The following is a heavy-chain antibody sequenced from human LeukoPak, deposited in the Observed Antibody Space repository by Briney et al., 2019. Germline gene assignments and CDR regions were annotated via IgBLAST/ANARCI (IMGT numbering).Heavy chain of an antibody. CDR3: TRGLRDEERHYGYYHMDV. CDR2: FYTSANT. CDR1: GDSVSGYY. V-gene: IGHV4-4*09. D-gene: IGHD3-22*01. Sequence: TSETLSLTCTGSGDSVSGYYGSWIRQPPGKGLEWIGYFYTSANTNYNPSLKSRVTMSEHPSKNQSSLKVTSVTPADTAVYYCTRGLRDEERHYGYYHMDVWGKGTTVTVSS. J-gene: IGHJ6*03.